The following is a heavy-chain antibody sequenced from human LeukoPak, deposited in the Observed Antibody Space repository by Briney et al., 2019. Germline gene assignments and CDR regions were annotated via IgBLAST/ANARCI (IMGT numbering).Heavy chain of an antibody. CDR3: ARGQYYFGAGSGPI. D-gene: IGHD3-10*01. CDR2: IYYSGST. J-gene: IGHJ3*02. CDR1: GASMQSYY. Sequence: PSETLSLTCTVSGASMQSYYWSWIRQPPGKGLEWIGYIYYSGSTNYDPSLKSRVTMSIDTSKKQSSLKLNSVTAADTAVYYCARGQYYFGAGSGPIWGQGTMVTVSS. V-gene: IGHV4-59*01.